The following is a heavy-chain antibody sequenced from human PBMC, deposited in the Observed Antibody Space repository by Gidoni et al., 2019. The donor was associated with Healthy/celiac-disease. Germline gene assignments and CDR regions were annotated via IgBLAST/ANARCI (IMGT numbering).Heavy chain of an antibody. Sequence: QLQLQASGPGLVKPSETLSLTCTVSGGSISSSSYYWGWIRQPPGKGLEWIGSIYYSGSTYYNPSLKSRVTISVDTSKNQFSLKLSSVTAADTAVYYCARKGVVPAAPPFDYWGQGTLVTVSS. CDR1: GGSISSSSYY. J-gene: IGHJ4*02. D-gene: IGHD2-2*01. CDR2: IYYSGST. CDR3: ARKGVVPAAPPFDY. V-gene: IGHV4-39*01.